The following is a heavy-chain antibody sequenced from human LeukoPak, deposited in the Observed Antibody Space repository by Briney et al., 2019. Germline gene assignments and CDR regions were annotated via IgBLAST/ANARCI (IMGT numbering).Heavy chain of an antibody. CDR3: AKGGSGWYPGFDY. CDR2: ITSTSETI. J-gene: IGHJ4*02. V-gene: IGHV3-48*01. Sequence: PGGSLRLSCATSGFTFSSYSMNWVRQAPGQGLEWVSYITSTSETIYYADSVKGRFTISRDNAKNSLYLQMNSLRVEDTAVYYCAKGGSGWYPGFDYWGQGILVTVSS. D-gene: IGHD6-19*01. CDR1: GFTFSSYS.